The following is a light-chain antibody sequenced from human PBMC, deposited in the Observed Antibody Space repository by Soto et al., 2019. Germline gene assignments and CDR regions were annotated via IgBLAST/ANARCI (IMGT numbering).Light chain of an antibody. CDR2: GAS. Sequence: EIVMTQSPDTLSVSPGDRATLSCRASQTVSTNLAWYQQKPGQAPRLLIYGASTRATGVPDRFSGXXXXTXXTLTISSLQSEDFAVYYCQQYNSWPPLTFGQGTKVEIK. CDR3: QQYNSWPPLT. CDR1: QTVSTN. J-gene: IGKJ1*01. V-gene: IGKV3-15*01.